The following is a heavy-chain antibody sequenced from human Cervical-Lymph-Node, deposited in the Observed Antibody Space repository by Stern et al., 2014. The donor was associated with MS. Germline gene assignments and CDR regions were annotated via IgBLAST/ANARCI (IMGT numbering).Heavy chain of an antibody. CDR2: IMTVFGVT. V-gene: IGHV1-69*01. D-gene: IGHD1-14*01. Sequence: VQLVESGAEVKKPGSSGKVSGRTFEGTFNTYVLNWVRRAPGHGLGCLGGIMTVFGVTNFAEKFQARVTLTADESTRTAYMELSGLRFEDTATYYCARAWGFSTVTTLDFWGQGTLVTVSS. CDR3: ARAWGFSTVTTLDF. J-gene: IGHJ4*02. CDR1: EGTFNTYV.